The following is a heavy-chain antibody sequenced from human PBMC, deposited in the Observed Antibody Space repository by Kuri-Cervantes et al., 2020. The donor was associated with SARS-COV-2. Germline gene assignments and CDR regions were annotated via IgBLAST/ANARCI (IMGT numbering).Heavy chain of an antibody. CDR2: IYHSGRT. Sequence: ESLKISCTVSGYSISSGYYWGWIRQPPGKGLEWIGSIYHSGRTYYNPSLKSRVTISVDTSKNQFSLKLSSVTAADTAVYYCARAVVSNGGWYLYWGQGTLVTVSS. D-gene: IGHD6-19*01. CDR1: GYSISSGYY. J-gene: IGHJ4*02. V-gene: IGHV4-38-2*02. CDR3: ARAVVSNGGWYLY.